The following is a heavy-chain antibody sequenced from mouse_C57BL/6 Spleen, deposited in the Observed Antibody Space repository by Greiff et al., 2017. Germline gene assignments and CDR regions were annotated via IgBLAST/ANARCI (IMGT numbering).Heavy chain of an antibody. CDR2: INPSTGGT. CDR1: GYSFTGYY. D-gene: IGHD1-1*01. CDR3: ARWGYYGFAY. Sequence: VQLKQSGPELVKPGASVKISCKASGYSFTGYYMNWVKQSPEKSLEWIGEINPSTGGTTYNQKFKAKATLTVDKSSSTAYMQLKRLTSEDSAVYYCARWGYYGFAYWGQGTLVTVSA. V-gene: IGHV1-42*01. J-gene: IGHJ3*01.